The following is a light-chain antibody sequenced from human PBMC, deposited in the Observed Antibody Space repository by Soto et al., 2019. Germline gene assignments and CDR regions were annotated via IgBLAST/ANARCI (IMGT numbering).Light chain of an antibody. J-gene: IGKJ2*01. CDR1: QGISSY. CDR3: QQLNSYPLT. CDR2: AAS. V-gene: IGKV1-9*01. Sequence: DIQLTQSPSFLSASVGDRVTITCRASQGISSYLAWYQQKPGKAPKLLIYAASTLQSGVPSRFSGSGSGTEFPLTISRLQPEDFATYYCQQLNSYPLTFGQGTELEIK.